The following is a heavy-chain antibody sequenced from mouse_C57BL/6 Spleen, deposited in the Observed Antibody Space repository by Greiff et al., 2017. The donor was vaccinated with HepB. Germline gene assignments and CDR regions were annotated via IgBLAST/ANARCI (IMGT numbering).Heavy chain of an antibody. J-gene: IGHJ4*01. CDR1: GYTFTGYW. V-gene: IGHV1-9*01. Sequence: VQLQQSGAELMKPGASVKLSCKATGYTFTGYWIEWVKQRPGHGLEWIGEILPGSGSTNYNEKFKGKATFTADTSSNTAYMQLSSLTTEDSAIYYWASHYGNYDAMDYWGQGTSVTVSS. CDR2: ILPGSGST. D-gene: IGHD2-1*01. CDR3: ASHYGNYDAMDY.